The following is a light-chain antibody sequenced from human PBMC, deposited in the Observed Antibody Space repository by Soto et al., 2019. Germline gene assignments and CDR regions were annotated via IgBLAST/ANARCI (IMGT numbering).Light chain of an antibody. V-gene: IGKV3-15*01. CDR2: DAS. CDR1: QSVSSY. Sequence: EKVMTQSPATLSVSPGERATLSCRASQSVSSYLAWYQQKPGQAPRLLIYDASTRATGVPARFSGSGSGTEFTLTISSLQSEDLAVYYCQQYDDWPETFGQGNKVEIK. J-gene: IGKJ1*01. CDR3: QQYDDWPET.